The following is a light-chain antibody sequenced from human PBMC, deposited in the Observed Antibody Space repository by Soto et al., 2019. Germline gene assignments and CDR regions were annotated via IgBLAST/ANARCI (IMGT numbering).Light chain of an antibody. J-gene: IGLJ3*02. V-gene: IGLV1-40*01. CDR2: GNN. CDR3: QSYDISLSASSPSWV. Sequence: QSVLTQPPSVSGAPGQRVTISCTGSSSNIGAGFDVHWYQQFPGTAPRLRMYGNNNRPSGVPDRFSGSKSGTSASLAITGLQAEDEDDYYCQSYDISLSASSPSWVFGGGTKVTVL. CDR1: SSNIGAGFD.